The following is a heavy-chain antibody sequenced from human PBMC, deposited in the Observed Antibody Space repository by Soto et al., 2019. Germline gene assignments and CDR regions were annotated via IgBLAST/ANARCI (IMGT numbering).Heavy chain of an antibody. CDR1: GGSSSSDYYH. J-gene: IGHJ4*02. CDR2: IHHSGSI. D-gene: IGHD3-10*01. CDR3: ARGARGSYYNVPIDY. Sequence: SETLSLTCTVSGGSSSSDYYHWTWIRQSPGKGLEWIGYIHHSGSILYNPSLKSRVTISVDTSKNQFSLKLSSVTAADTAVYYCARGARGSYYNVPIDYWGQGTLVTVSS. V-gene: IGHV4-30-4*08.